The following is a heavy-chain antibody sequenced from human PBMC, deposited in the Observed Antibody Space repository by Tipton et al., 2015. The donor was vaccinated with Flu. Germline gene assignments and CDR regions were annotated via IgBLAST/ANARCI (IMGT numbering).Heavy chain of an antibody. J-gene: IGHJ4*02. CDR2: INHSGSP. CDR1: GDSVSSGGYY. D-gene: IGHD5-24*01. CDR3: AGGNGYPNAYLDF. Sequence: TLSLTCIVSGDSVSSGGYYWSWIRQHPGKGLEWIGEINHSGSPNYNPSLKSRVTISVDTSKNQFSLKVTSLTAADTAVYYCAGGNGYPNAYLDFWGQGTLVTVSS. V-gene: IGHV4-31*03.